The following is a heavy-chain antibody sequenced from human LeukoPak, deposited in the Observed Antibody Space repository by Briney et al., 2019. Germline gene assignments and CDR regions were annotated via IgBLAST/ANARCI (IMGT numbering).Heavy chain of an antibody. CDR2: IYSDGSP. CDR3: AGLPRY. V-gene: IGHV3-66*02. CDR1: GFTVSSNY. J-gene: IGHJ4*02. Sequence: PGRSLRLSCAASGFTVSSNYMTWVRQAPGKGLEWVSVIYSDGSPYYADSVKGRFTISRDNSMNTLYLQMNSLRAEDTAVYYCAGLPRYWGQGTLVTVSS.